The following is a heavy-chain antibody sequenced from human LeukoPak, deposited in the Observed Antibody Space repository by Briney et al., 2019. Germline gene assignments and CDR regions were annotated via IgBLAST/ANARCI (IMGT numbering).Heavy chain of an antibody. CDR3: ARDYYDFWSGFYYYYHMDV. CDR2: ISAYNGNT. V-gene: IGHV1-18*01. CDR1: GYTFTSYG. Sequence: ASVKVSCKASGYTFTSYGISWVRQAPGQGLEWMGWISAYNGNTNYAQKLQGRVTMTTDTSTSTAYMELRSLRSDDTAVYYCARDYYDFWSGFYYYYHMDVWGKGTTVTVSS. D-gene: IGHD3-3*01. J-gene: IGHJ6*03.